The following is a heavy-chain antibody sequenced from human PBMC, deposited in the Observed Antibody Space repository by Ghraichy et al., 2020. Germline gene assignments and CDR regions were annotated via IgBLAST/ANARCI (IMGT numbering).Heavy chain of an antibody. J-gene: IGHJ4*02. Sequence: GGSLRLSCAASGFTFSSYGMHWVRQAPGKGLEWVAFIRYDGSNKYYADSVKGRFTISRDNSKNTLYLQMNSLRAEDTAVYYCAKEGLAYYYDSSGRGERFDYWGQGTLVTVSS. CDR1: GFTFSSYG. CDR3: AKEGLAYYYDSSGRGERFDY. D-gene: IGHD3-22*01. V-gene: IGHV3-30*02. CDR2: IRYDGSNK.